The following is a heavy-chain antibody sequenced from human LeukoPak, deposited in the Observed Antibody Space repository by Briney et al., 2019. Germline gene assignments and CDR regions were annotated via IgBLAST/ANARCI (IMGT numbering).Heavy chain of an antibody. CDR2: INPNSGGT. V-gene: IGHV1-2*02. CDR1: GYTFTGYY. D-gene: IGHD6-19*01. Sequence: GASVKVSCKASGYTFTGYYMHWVRQAPGQGLEWMGWINPNSGGTNYAQKFQGRVTMTRDTSISTAYMELSRLRSDDTAVYYCARDLGQWLANYYYMDVWGKGTTVTISS. CDR3: ARDLGQWLANYYYMDV. J-gene: IGHJ6*03.